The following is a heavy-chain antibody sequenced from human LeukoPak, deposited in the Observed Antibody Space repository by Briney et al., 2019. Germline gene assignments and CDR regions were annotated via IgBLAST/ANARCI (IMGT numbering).Heavy chain of an antibody. D-gene: IGHD3-22*01. J-gene: IGHJ4*02. CDR2: ISSSSSYI. CDR1: GFTFSSYS. V-gene: IGHV3-21*01. Sequence: GGSLRLSCAASGFTFSSYSMNWVRQAPGKGLEWVSCISSSSSYIYYADSVKGRFTISRDNAKNSLYLQMNSLRAEDTAVYYCAREYYYDSSGYYDDRFDYWGQGTLVTVSA. CDR3: AREYYYDSSGYYDDRFDY.